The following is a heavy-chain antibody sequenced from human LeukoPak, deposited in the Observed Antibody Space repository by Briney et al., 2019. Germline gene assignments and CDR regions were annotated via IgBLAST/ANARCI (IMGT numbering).Heavy chain of an antibody. CDR3: ARGSVLRFLEWLNWFDP. Sequence: SETLSLTCTVSGGSISSYYWSWIRQPPGKGLEWIGYIYYSGSTYYNPSLKSRVTISVDTSKNQFSLKLSSVTAADTAVYYCARGSVLRFLEWLNWFDPWGQGTLVTVSS. J-gene: IGHJ5*02. CDR2: IYYSGST. CDR1: GGSISSYY. V-gene: IGHV4-59*12. D-gene: IGHD3-3*01.